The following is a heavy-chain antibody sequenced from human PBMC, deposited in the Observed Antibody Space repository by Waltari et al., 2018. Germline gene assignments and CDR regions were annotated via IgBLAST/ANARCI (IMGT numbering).Heavy chain of an antibody. D-gene: IGHD5-12*01. CDR2: IIPIFGTA. CDR3: ARVLRGRGYDLVY. V-gene: IGHV1-69*14. J-gene: IGHJ4*02. Sequence: QVQLVQSGAEVKKPGSSGRVPCNASGAPFRRYAISRVRRAPGQGLEWMGGIIPIFGTANYAQKFQGRVTITADKSTSTAYMELSSLRSEDTAVYYCARVLRGRGYDLVYWGQGTLVTVSS. CDR1: GAPFRRYA.